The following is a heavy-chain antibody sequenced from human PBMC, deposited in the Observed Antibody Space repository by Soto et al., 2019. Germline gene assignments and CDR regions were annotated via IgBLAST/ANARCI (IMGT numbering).Heavy chain of an antibody. D-gene: IGHD1-26*01. V-gene: IGHV6-1*01. J-gene: IGHJ5*01. CDR3: VRLIGNSWLDF. Sequence: SQTLSLTCAISGDSVSSSSVTWNWIRQSPSRGLEWLGRTYYRSKWYNDYAESVKSRITINPDTSKNQFSLHLNSVTPEDTAVYYCVRLIGNSWLDFWGQGTLXTVSS. CDR1: GDSVSSSSVT. CDR2: TYYRSKWYN.